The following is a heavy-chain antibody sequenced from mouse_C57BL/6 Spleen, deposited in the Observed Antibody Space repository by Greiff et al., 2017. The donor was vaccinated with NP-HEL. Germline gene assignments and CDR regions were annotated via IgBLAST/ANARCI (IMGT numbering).Heavy chain of an antibody. CDR1: GFSLTSYG. Sequence: VKLQESGPGLVQPSQSLSITCTVSGFSLTSYGVHWVRQSPGKGLEWLGVIWSGGSTDYNAAFISRLSISKDNSKSQVFFKMNSLQADDTAIYYCARNPDYDGDYAMDYWGQGTSVTVSS. CDR2: IWSGGST. V-gene: IGHV2-2*01. J-gene: IGHJ4*01. CDR3: ARNPDYDGDYAMDY. D-gene: IGHD2-4*01.